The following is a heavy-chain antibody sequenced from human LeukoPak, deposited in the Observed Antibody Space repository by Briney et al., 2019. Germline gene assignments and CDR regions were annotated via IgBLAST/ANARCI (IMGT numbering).Heavy chain of an antibody. Sequence: GGSLRLSCAASGFSFSSYAMHWVRQVPGKGLEWLTIISYDGSTKYHADSVKDRFTVSRDNSKKTLYLQMKSLRAVDTAVYYCARDWRFGEFIFDYWGQGTLVTVSS. CDR1: GFSFSSYA. CDR2: ISYDGSTK. V-gene: IGHV3-30*04. CDR3: ARDWRFGEFIFDY. D-gene: IGHD3-10*01. J-gene: IGHJ4*02.